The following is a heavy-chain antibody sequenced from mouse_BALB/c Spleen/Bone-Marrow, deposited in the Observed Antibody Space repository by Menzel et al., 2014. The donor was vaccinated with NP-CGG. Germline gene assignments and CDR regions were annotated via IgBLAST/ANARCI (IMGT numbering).Heavy chain of an antibody. Sequence: QVQLQQPGAELVKPGASVKLFCKASGYTFTSYYMYWVKQRPGQGLEWIGEINPSNGGTNFNEKFKSKATLTVDKSSSTAYMQLNSLTSEDSAVYYCTREGDSPFAYWGQGTLVTVSA. CDR1: GYTFTSYY. CDR3: TREGDSPFAY. CDR2: INPSNGGT. V-gene: IGHV1S81*02. J-gene: IGHJ3*01. D-gene: IGHD2-13*01.